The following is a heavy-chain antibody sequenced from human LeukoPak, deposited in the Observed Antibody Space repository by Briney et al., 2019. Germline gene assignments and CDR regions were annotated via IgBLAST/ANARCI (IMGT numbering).Heavy chain of an antibody. CDR3: ARDHSGTYDNVLDY. V-gene: IGHV3-33*01. CDR2: IWYDGSNR. Sequence: GGSLRLSCAASGFIFSSYGIHWVRQAPGKGLEWVAVIWYDGSNRYYADSLKGRLTISRDNSKNTSYLQMNSLRAEDTAVYYCARDHSGTYDNVLDYWGQGTLVTVSS. J-gene: IGHJ4*02. D-gene: IGHD3-10*01. CDR1: GFIFSSYG.